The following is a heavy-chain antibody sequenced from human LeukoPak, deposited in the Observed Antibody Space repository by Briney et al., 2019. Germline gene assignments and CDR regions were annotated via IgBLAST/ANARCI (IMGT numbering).Heavy chain of an antibody. CDR1: GGXVSSGSYD. Sequence: SETLSLTCTVSGGXVSSGSYDWSWIRQPPGKGLEWIGYIYYSGSTNSNPSLRSRVTISVDTSKNQFSLKLSSVTAADTAVYYCARATAVAGLFDYWGQGTLVTVSS. CDR2: IYYSGST. D-gene: IGHD6-19*01. CDR3: ARATAVAGLFDY. V-gene: IGHV4-61*01. J-gene: IGHJ4*02.